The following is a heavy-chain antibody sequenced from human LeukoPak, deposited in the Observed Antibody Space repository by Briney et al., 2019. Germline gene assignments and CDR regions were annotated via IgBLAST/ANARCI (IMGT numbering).Heavy chain of an antibody. CDR3: ASSARYYYYYMDV. CDR1: GFTFSSYS. D-gene: IGHD6-6*01. J-gene: IGHJ6*03. CDR2: ISSSSSYI. V-gene: IGHV3-21*01. Sequence: GGSLRLSCAASGFTFSSYSMNWVRQAPGKGLEWVSSISSSSSYIYYADSVKGRITISRDNAKNSLYLQMNSLRAEDTAVYYCASSARYYYYYMDVWGKGTTVTVSS.